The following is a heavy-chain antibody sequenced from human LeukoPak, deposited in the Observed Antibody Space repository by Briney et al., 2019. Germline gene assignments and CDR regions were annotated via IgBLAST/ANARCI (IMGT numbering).Heavy chain of an antibody. J-gene: IGHJ4*02. CDR3: TTFYHEYSPY. Sequence: PGGSLRLSCAASGFSFMNAWMIWVRQAPGKGLEWVGRIKSNADGGTPDNAAPARGRFTISRDDSKNTLYLQMNSLKTEDTAVYYCTTFYHEYSPYWGRGTLVIVSS. D-gene: IGHD5-12*01. CDR2: IKSNADGGTP. V-gene: IGHV3-15*01. CDR1: GFSFMNAW.